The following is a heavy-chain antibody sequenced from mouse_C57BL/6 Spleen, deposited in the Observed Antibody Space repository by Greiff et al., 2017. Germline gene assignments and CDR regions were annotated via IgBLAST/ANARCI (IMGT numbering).Heavy chain of an antibody. J-gene: IGHJ1*03. CDR1: GFNIKNTY. CDR3: ARVRITTVVAPYWYFDV. CDR2: IDPANGNT. D-gene: IGHD1-1*01. V-gene: IGHV14-3*01. Sequence: VQLHQSVAELVRPGASVKLSCTASGFNIKNTYMHWVKQRPEQGLEWIGRIDPANGNTKYAPKFQGKATITVDKSSSTAYMQLSSLTSEDSAVYYCARVRITTVVAPYWYFDVWGTGTTVTVSS.